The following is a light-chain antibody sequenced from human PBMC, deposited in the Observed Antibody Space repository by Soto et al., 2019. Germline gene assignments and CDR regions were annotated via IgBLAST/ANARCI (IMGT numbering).Light chain of an antibody. CDR1: SSDVGGYNY. CDR2: EVS. Sequence: QSVLTQPASVSGSPGQSITISCTGTSSDVGGYNYVSWYQQHPGKAPKLIIYEVSNRPSGVSNRFSGSKSGDTASLTISGLHAEDEADYYFSSYTSSSTLYVFGTGTKLTVL. J-gene: IGLJ1*01. V-gene: IGLV2-14*01. CDR3: SSYTSSSTLYV.